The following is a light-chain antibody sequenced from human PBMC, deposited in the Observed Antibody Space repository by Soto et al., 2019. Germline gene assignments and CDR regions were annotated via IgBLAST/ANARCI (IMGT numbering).Light chain of an antibody. J-gene: IGKJ5*01. V-gene: IGKV3-15*01. Sequence: ETEMTQSPATLSPSLWARGLISCSASQSVSSNLAWYQQKPGQAPRLLIYGASPRATGIPARFSGSGSGTEFTLTISSLQSEDFAVYYCQQYGSSPPITFGQGTRLEI. CDR1: QSVSSN. CDR2: GAS. CDR3: QQYGSSPPIT.